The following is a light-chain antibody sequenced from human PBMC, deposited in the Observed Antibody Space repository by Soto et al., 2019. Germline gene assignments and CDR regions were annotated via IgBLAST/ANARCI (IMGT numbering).Light chain of an antibody. V-gene: IGKV3-20*01. CDR2: AAS. CDR1: QSVSSSY. Sequence: EIVLTQSPGTLSLSPGERATLSCRASQSVSSSYLAWYQQKPGQAPRLLIYAASSSATGIPDRFSGSGSGTDFTLTISRLEPEDFAVYYCQQYGSSAITFGQGTRLEIK. CDR3: QQYGSSAIT. J-gene: IGKJ5*01.